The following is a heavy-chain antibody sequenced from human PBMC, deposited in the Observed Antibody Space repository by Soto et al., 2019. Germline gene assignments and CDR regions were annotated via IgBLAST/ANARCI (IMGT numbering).Heavy chain of an antibody. CDR2: ISSSGDLI. D-gene: IGHD2-21*01. V-gene: IGHV3-48*02. Sequence: LRRSCTASGFSVRDYSVNWVRQSPGKGLEWISYISSSGDLILYADSVKGRFTIARDIAKNSLYLQMDTLRDEDSAVYYCATWAIAVGGEGFWGPGTLVTVSS. J-gene: IGHJ4*02. CDR1: GFSVRDYS. CDR3: ATWAIAVGGEGF.